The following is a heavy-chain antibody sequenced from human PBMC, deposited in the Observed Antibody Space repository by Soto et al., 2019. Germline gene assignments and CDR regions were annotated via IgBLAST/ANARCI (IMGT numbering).Heavy chain of an antibody. CDR2: ISAHNGNT. D-gene: IGHD1-1*01. CDR3: ARGRYGDY. J-gene: IGHJ4*02. V-gene: IGHV1-18*01. CDR1: GYAFITYG. Sequence: QVHLVQSGAEVKKPGASVKVSCQGSGYAFITYGITWVRQAPGQGLEWMGWISAHNGNTNYAQTLQGRVTVTRDTSTSTAYMELRSLRYDDTAVYYCARGRYGDYWGQGALVTVSS.